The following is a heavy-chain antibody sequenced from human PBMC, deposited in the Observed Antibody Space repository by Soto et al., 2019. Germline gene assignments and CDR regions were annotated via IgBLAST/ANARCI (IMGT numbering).Heavy chain of an antibody. CDR1: GFTFSSYS. Sequence: GGSLRLSCAASGFTFSSYSMNWVRQAPGKGLEWVSYISSSSSIIYYADSVKGRFTISRDNAKNSLYLQMNSLRDEDTAVYYFSSELAPLNWFSFRGQGTLVTVSS. V-gene: IGHV3-48*02. D-gene: IGHD3-9*01. CDR3: SSELAPLNWFSF. J-gene: IGHJ4*02. CDR2: ISSSSSII.